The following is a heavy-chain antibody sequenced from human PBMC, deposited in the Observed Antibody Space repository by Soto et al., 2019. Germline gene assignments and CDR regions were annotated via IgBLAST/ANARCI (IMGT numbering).Heavy chain of an antibody. J-gene: IGHJ6*02. CDR2: ISSSSSYI. D-gene: IGHD6-19*01. Sequence: GGSLRLSCAASGFTFSSYSMNWVRQAPGKGLEWVSSISSSSSYIYYADSVKGRFTISRDNAKNSLYLQMNSLRAEDTAVYYCAREGTNSSGWYHYYYGMDVWGQGTTVTVSS. V-gene: IGHV3-21*01. CDR1: GFTFSSYS. CDR3: AREGTNSSGWYHYYYGMDV.